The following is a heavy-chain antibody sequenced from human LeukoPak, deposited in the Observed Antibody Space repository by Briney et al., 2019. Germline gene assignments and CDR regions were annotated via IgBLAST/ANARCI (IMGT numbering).Heavy chain of an antibody. V-gene: IGHV1-2*02. CDR2: INPNSGGT. D-gene: IGHD2-2*01. CDR1: GYTFTGYY. Sequence: ASVKVSCKASGYTFTGYYMHWVRQAPGQGLEWMGWINPNSGGTNYAQKFQGRVTTTRDTSISTAYMELSRLRSDDTAVYYCARGIVVVPAANGEDHYYYGMDVWGQGTTVTVSS. J-gene: IGHJ6*02. CDR3: ARGIVVVPAANGEDHYYYGMDV.